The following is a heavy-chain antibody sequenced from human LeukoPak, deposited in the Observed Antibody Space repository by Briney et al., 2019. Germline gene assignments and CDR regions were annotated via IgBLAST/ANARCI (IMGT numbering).Heavy chain of an antibody. CDR3: AKYLAVGAFDY. Sequence: GGSLRLSCAASAFTFSNYWMHWVRQTPGKGLVWVARIDSDGTTATYADSVKGRFTISRDNAKNTLYLQMNTLRAEDTAVYYCAKYLAVGAFDYWGQGTLVTASS. J-gene: IGHJ4*02. V-gene: IGHV3-74*01. CDR2: IDSDGTTA. D-gene: IGHD6-19*01. CDR1: AFTFSNYW.